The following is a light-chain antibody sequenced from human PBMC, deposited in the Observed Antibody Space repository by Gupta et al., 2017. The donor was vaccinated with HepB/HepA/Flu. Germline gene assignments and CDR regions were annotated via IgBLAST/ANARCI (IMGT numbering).Light chain of an antibody. CDR3: MQALQTPLT. CDR1: QSLLHSNGYNY. Sequence: DIVMTQSQLSQPVPPGEPASISCRSSQSLLHSNGYNYLDWYLQKPGQSPQLLIYLGSNRASGVPDWCSGRGAGTDFTLKSSRVEAEDVGVYCCMQALQTPLTFGGGTKVEIK. V-gene: IGKV2-28*01. CDR2: LGS. J-gene: IGKJ4*01.